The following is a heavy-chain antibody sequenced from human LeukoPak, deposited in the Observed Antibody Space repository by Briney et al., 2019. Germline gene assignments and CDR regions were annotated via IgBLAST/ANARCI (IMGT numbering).Heavy chain of an antibody. V-gene: IGHV4-39*01. CDR2: IYYSGNT. J-gene: IGHJ4*02. Sequence: SETLSLTCTVSGGSINGSRYYWGWNRQPPGKGLEWIGSIYYSGNTYYNPSLKSRVTISVDTSKNQFSLKLSSVTAADTAVYYCARALDYWGQGTLVTVSS. CDR1: GGSINGSRYY. CDR3: ARALDY.